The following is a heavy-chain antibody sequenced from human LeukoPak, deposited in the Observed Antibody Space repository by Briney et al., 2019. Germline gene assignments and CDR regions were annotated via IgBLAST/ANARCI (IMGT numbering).Heavy chain of an antibody. D-gene: IGHD3-10*01. V-gene: IGHV4-38-2*01. Sequence: GSLRLSCAASGFTFSSYGMTWIRQPPGKGLEWIGSIYHSGSTYYNPSLKSRVTISVDTSKNQFSLKLSSVTAADTAVYYCARRGYYGSGTYFDYWGQGTLVTVSS. CDR3: ARRGYYGSGTYFDY. J-gene: IGHJ4*02. CDR2: IYHSGST. CDR1: GFTFSSYG.